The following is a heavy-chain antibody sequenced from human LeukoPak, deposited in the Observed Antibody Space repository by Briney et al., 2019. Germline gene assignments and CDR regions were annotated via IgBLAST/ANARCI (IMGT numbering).Heavy chain of an antibody. J-gene: IGHJ3*02. CDR3: ARFLGWGFDI. CDR1: GFTFSSYA. Sequence: GSLRLSCAASGFTFSSYAMHWVRQPPGKGLEWIGEINHSGSTNYNPSLKSRVTISVDTSKNQFSLKLSSVTAADTAVYYCARFLGWGFDIWGQGTMVTVSS. V-gene: IGHV4-34*01. D-gene: IGHD6-19*01. CDR2: INHSGST.